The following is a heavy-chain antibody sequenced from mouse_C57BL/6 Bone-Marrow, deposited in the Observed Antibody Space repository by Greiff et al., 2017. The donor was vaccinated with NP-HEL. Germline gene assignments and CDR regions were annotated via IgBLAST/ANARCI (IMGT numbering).Heavy chain of an antibody. CDR1: GYSITSDY. CDR2: ISYSGST. Sequence: DVQLQESGPGLAKPSQTLSLTCSVTGYSITSDYWNWIRKFPGNKLEYMGYISYSGSTDYNPSLKSRNSITRDTSKNQYYLQFNSVTTEDTATYYCARGRYYGSSYGYFDVWGTGTTVTVSS. V-gene: IGHV3-8*01. D-gene: IGHD1-1*01. CDR3: ARGRYYGSSYGYFDV. J-gene: IGHJ1*03.